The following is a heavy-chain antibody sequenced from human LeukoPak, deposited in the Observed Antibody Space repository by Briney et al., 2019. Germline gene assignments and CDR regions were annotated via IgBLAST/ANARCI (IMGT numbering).Heavy chain of an antibody. D-gene: IGHD2-2*01. V-gene: IGHV3-7*01. Sequence: GGSLRLSCAASGFSFGTSRLSWVRQAPGKGLEWLANIYVDGNEKYYVDSMKGRFTISRDNAKNSLHLQMDSLRVEDTAVYYCARTVVEVRSASDVFDIWGQGTMVTVSS. CDR2: IYVDGNEK. CDR1: GFSFGTSR. CDR3: ARTVVEVRSASDVFDI. J-gene: IGHJ3*02.